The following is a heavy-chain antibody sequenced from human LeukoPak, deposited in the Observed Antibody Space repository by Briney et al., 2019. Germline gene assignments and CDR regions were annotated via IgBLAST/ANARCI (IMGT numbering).Heavy chain of an antibody. CDR1: GFTFSTYG. CDR3: ARAVGPFDY. Sequence: GGSLRLSCAASGFTFSTYGMHWVRQAPGKGLEWVAVIWYDGSNKYYADSVKGRFTISRDNSKNTLYLQMNSLRAEDTAVYYCARAVGPFDYWGQGTLFTVSS. V-gene: IGHV3-33*01. D-gene: IGHD4-23*01. CDR2: IWYDGSNK. J-gene: IGHJ4*02.